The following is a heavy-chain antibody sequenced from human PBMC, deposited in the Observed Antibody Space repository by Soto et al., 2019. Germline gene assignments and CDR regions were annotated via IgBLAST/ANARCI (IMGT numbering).Heavy chain of an antibody. V-gene: IGHV1-24*01. Sequence: ASVKVSCKVSGYTLTELSMHWVRQAPGKGLEWMGGFDPEDGETIYAQKFQGRVTLSIDTSTATAYLQWSSLKTPDTAIYYCARHVDGYSPSLDYWGQGTLVTVS. CDR2: FDPEDGET. J-gene: IGHJ4*01. CDR3: ARHVDGYSPSLDY. CDR1: GYTLTELS. D-gene: IGHD1-26*01.